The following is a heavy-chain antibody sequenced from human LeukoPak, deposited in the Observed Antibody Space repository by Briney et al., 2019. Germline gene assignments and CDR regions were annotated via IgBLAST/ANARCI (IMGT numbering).Heavy chain of an antibody. CDR1: GFTFSSYG. D-gene: IGHD5-18*01. V-gene: IGHV3-33*01. Sequence: PGGSLRLSCAASGFTFSSYGMHWVRQAPGKGLEWVAVIWYDGSNKYYADSVKGRFTISRDNSKNTLYLQMNSLRAEDTAVYYCARDRGSAMVFDYWGQGTLVTVSS. CDR2: IWYDGSNK. CDR3: ARDRGSAMVFDY. J-gene: IGHJ4*02.